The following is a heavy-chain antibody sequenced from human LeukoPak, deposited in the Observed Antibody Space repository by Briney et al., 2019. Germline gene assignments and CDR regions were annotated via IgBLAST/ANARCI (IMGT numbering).Heavy chain of an antibody. CDR1: GGTFSSYA. CDR2: IIPIFGTA. CDR3: ANSGGRKNWFDP. D-gene: IGHD6-19*01. Sequence: ASVKVSCKASGGTFSSYAISWVRQAPGQALEWMGGIIPIFGTANYAQKFQGRVTITADESTSTAYMELSSLRSEDTAVYYCANSGGRKNWFDPWGQGTLVTVSS. V-gene: IGHV1-69*13. J-gene: IGHJ5*02.